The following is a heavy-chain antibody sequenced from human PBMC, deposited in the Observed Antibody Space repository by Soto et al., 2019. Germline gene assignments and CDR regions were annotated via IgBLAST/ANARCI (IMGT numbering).Heavy chain of an antibody. Sequence: ASVTVSCKASGYTFTSYYMHWVRQAPGQGLAWMGIINPIGGSTSYGQKFQGRVTMTRDTFTSHVYMALSSLRTEDTAVYFCARDWRVRGVIIDYYGMDVWGQGTTVTVSS. CDR3: ARDWRVRGVIIDYYGMDV. CDR2: INPIGGST. V-gene: IGHV1-46*01. CDR1: GYTFTSYY. J-gene: IGHJ6*02. D-gene: IGHD3-10*01.